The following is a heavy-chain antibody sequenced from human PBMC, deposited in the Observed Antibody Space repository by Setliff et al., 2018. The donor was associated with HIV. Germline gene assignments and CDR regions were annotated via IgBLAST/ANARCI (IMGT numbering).Heavy chain of an antibody. CDR3: ARGRALGV. V-gene: IGHV4-34*01. CDR2: INHSGST. CDR1: GGSFSGYY. J-gene: IGHJ3*01. Sequence: SETLSITCAVYGGSFSGYYWSWIRQPPGKGLEWIGEINHSGSTNYNPSLRSRVTISVDTSKNQFSLKLSSVTAADTAVYYCARGRALGVWGQGTMVTVSS. D-gene: IGHD3-3*02.